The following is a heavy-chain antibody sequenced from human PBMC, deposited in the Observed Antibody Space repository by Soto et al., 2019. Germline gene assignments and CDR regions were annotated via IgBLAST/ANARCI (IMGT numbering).Heavy chain of an antibody. J-gene: IGHJ5*02. V-gene: IGHV4-31*03. D-gene: IGHD6-13*01. CDR2: IYYRGTT. Sequence: QVQLQESGPGLVKPSQTLSLTCSVSGGSISTGVWYWSWVREHPGKGLEWIGDIYYRGTTSYNPALGRRVTSSRDTSKNQVPWKVNSVTAADTAVNYWARASAGGTRGFDAWGQGSRGTVSS. CDR3: ARASAGGTRGFDA. CDR1: GGSISTGVWY.